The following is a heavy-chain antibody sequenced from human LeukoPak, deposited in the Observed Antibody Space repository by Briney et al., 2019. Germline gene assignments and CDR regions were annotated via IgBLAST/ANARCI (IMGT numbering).Heavy chain of an antibody. D-gene: IGHD6-19*01. J-gene: IGHJ4*02. CDR2: IIPILAIA. V-gene: IGHV1-69*04. Sequence: SVKVSCKTSGGTLNSHIFSWVRQAPGQGLEWMGRIIPILAIANYAQKFQGRVTITADKSTSTAYMELSSLRSEDTAVYYCARDRGSYSSVSDYWGQGTLVTVSS. CDR1: GGTLNSHI. CDR3: ARDRGSYSSVSDY.